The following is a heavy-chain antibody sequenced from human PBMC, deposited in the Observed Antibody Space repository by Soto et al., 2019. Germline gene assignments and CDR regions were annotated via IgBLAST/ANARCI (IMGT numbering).Heavy chain of an antibody. CDR3: AREGIVAGATTGMDV. CDR2: INPGYPAGRST. CDR1: GYTLTTFF. D-gene: IGHD1-26*01. J-gene: IGHJ6*04. V-gene: IGHV1-46*01. Sequence: ASVKVSCKASGYTLTTFFMHCVVHAPVQCRDGMGVINPGYPAGRSTTYAQKFQGRVTMPTDTSTSTVYMELSRLRSDDPAVYYCAREGIVAGATTGMDVWGKGTTVTVSS.